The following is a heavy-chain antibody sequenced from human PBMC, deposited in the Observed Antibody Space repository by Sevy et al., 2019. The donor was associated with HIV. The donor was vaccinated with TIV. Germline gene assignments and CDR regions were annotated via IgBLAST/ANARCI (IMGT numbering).Heavy chain of an antibody. CDR1: GFTLSRYG. V-gene: IGHV3-33*01. CDR2: IWNDRINE. J-gene: IGHJ3*02. CDR3: VSLANHYYDRSGYSGDAGFDI. D-gene: IGHD3-22*01. Sequence: GGSLRLSCAASGFTLSRYGMHWVRQAPGKGLEWVAVIWNDRINEYYADSVRGRFTISRDNSKNRLYLQMNNLRAEDSVVYYGVSLANHYYDRSGYSGDAGFDIWGRGTMVTVSS.